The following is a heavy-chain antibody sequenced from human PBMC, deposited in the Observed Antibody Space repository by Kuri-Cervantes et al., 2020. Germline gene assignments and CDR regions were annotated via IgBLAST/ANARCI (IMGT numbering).Heavy chain of an antibody. CDR2: SNAGNGNT. CDR3: ASWGGDGYNYVPFDY. V-gene: IGHV1-3*02. Sequence: ASVKVSCKASGYTFTSYAMHWVRQAPGQRLEWMGWSNAGNGNTKYSQESQGRVTITRDTSASTAYMELSSLRSEDMAVYYCASWGGDGYNYVPFDYWGRGTLVTVSS. J-gene: IGHJ4*02. D-gene: IGHD5-24*01. CDR1: GYTFTSYA.